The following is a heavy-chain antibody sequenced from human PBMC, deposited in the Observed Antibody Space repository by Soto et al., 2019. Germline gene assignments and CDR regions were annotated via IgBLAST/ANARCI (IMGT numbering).Heavy chain of an antibody. Sequence: SETLSLTCAVSGYSISSGYYWGWIRQPPGKGLEWIGSIYHSGSTYYNPSLKSRVTISVDTSKNQFSLKLSSVTAADTAVYYCAREVPAATYYYYYDGMDVWGQGTTVT. J-gene: IGHJ6*02. CDR1: GYSISSGYY. V-gene: IGHV4-38-2*02. D-gene: IGHD2-2*01. CDR2: IYHSGST. CDR3: AREVPAATYYYYYDGMDV.